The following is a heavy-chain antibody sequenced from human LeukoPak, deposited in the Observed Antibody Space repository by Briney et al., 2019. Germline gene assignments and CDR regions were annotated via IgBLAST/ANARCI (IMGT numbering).Heavy chain of an antibody. CDR1: GFTFSSYA. CDR3: ARRNSGSYDY. D-gene: IGHD1-26*01. Sequence: PGGSLRLSCAASGFTFSSYAMSWVRQAPGKGLEWVSLIYAGGSTYYADSVKGRFTISRDNSKNTLYLQMNSLRAEDTAVYYCARRNSGSYDYWGQGTLVTVSS. J-gene: IGHJ4*02. CDR2: IYAGGST. V-gene: IGHV3-53*01.